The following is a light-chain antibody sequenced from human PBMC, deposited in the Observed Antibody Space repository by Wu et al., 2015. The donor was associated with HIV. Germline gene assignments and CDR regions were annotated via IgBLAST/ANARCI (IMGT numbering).Light chain of an antibody. CDR1: ESIHSSS. Sequence: EMVLTQSPGTLSLSPGERATFSCRVSESIHSSSLAWYQQKPGQAPSLLIYDASSRAAGIPDRISGSGSGADFTLTISGLEPEILQCIYCPAVMPRHRTTFGQG. V-gene: IGKV3-20*01. J-gene: IGKJ2*01. CDR3: PAVMPRHRTT. CDR2: DAS.